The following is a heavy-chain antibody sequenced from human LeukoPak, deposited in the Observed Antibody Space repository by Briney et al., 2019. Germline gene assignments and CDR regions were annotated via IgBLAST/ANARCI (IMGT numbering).Heavy chain of an antibody. J-gene: IGHJ6*02. D-gene: IGHD3-22*01. CDR3: ARGRIAKIVVVHSFSYGMDV. CDR2: INDYTGDS. CDR1: GGSFTDYF. Sequence: PSETLSLTCTVFGGSFTDYFWSWIRHSPGRGLEWIGEINDYTGDSKYNPSLKSGVSISREKSKNHLSLELRSVPASDTAVYYCARGRIAKIVVVHSFSYGMDVWGQGTTVTVSS. V-gene: IGHV4-34*01.